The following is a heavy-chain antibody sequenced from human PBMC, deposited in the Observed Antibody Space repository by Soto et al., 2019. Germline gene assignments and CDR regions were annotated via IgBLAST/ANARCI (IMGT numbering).Heavy chain of an antibody. D-gene: IGHD3-3*01. Sequence: EVQLLESGGGLVQPGGSLRLSCAASGFTFSSYAMSWVRQAPGKGLEWVSVVSGSAGSTYYADSVKGRFTISRDNSKNTLYLQMYSLRAEDTAVYYCAKDASSGITSFDSWGRGTVVTVSS. CDR3: AKDASSGITSFDS. J-gene: IGHJ2*01. V-gene: IGHV3-23*01. CDR1: GFTFSSYA. CDR2: VSGSAGST.